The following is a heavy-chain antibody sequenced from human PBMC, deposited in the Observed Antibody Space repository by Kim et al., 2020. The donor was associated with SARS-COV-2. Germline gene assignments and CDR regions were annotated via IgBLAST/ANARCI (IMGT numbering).Heavy chain of an antibody. Sequence: SETLSLTCTVSGGSISSYYWSWIRQPPGKGLEWIGYIYYSGSTNYNPSLKSRVTISVDTSKNQFSLKLSSVTAADTAVYYCARKRVYDFWSGYLPEPYDAFDIWGQGTMVTVSS. J-gene: IGHJ3*02. CDR3: ARKRVYDFWSGYLPEPYDAFDI. D-gene: IGHD3-3*01. CDR2: IYYSGST. CDR1: GGSISSYY. V-gene: IGHV4-59*01.